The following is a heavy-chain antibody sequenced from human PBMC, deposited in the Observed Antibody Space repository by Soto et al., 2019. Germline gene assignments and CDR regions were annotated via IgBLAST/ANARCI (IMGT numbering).Heavy chain of an antibody. V-gene: IGHV4-39*01. CDR1: GGSISTSRSY. Sequence: QLQLLESGPGLVKASETLSLTCNVSGGSISTSRSYRAWIRQPPGKGLEWLANIFYSGSTYYNPSLASRVTVSVDTSKNEFSLKLRSVTAADTAVYYCARQPTTGDTDLWFDPWGQGTLVTVSS. CDR2: IFYSGST. J-gene: IGHJ5*02. D-gene: IGHD2-21*01. CDR3: ARQPTTGDTDLWFDP.